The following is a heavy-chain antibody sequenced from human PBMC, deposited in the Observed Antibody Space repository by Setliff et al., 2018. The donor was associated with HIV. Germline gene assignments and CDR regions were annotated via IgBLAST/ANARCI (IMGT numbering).Heavy chain of an antibody. Sequence: GASVKVSCKASGGTFSSYAISWVRQAPGQGLEWMGGIIPIFGTANYAQKLQGRVTMTTDTSTSTAYMELRSLRSDDTAVYYCARESGYCSSTSCYNLDYHFDYWGQGTLVTVSS. J-gene: IGHJ4*02. D-gene: IGHD2-2*02. V-gene: IGHV1-69*05. CDR1: GGTFSSYA. CDR2: IIPIFGTA. CDR3: ARESGYCSSTSCYNLDYHFDY.